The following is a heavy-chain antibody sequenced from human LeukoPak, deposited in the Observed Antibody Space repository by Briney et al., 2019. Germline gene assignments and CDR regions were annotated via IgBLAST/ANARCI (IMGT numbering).Heavy chain of an antibody. V-gene: IGHV4-31*03. Sequence: SQTLSLTCTVSGGSFSSGGYYWSWIRQHPGKGLEWIGYIYYSGSTYYNPSLKSRVTISVDTSKNQFSLKLSSVTAADTAVYYCARDRLEYLDYWGQGTLVTVSS. CDR1: GGSFSSGGYY. D-gene: IGHD1-1*01. CDR2: IYYSGST. CDR3: ARDRLEYLDY. J-gene: IGHJ4*02.